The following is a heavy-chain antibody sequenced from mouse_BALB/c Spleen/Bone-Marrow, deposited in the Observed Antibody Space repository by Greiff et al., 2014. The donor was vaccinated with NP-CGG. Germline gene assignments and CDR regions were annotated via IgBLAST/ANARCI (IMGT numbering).Heavy chain of an antibody. CDR2: IDPANGST. D-gene: IGHD1-1*01. J-gene: IGHJ3*01. V-gene: IGHV14-3*02. CDR3: AKYYYGNSLFAY. Sequence: VQLQQPGAELVKPGASVKLSCTASGFNIKDTYMHWVKQRPEQGLEWIGRIDPANGSTKYDPKFQGKATITADTSSNTAYLQLSSLTSEDTAVYYCAKYYYGNSLFAYWGQGTLVTVSA. CDR1: GFNIKDTY.